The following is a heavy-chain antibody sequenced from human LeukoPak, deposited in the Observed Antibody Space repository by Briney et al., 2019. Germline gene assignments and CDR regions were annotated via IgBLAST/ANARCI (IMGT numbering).Heavy chain of an antibody. CDR2: IIPIFGTA. D-gene: IGHD3-22*01. J-gene: IGHJ4*02. Sequence: SVKVSCKASGGTFSSYAISWVRQAPGQGLEWMGGIIPIFGTANYAQKFQGRVTITTDESTSTAYMELSSLRSEDTAVYYCARSLGAYYDNSGYYSYYFDYWGQGTLVTVSS. V-gene: IGHV1-69*05. CDR1: GGTFSSYA. CDR3: ARSLGAYYDNSGYYSYYFDY.